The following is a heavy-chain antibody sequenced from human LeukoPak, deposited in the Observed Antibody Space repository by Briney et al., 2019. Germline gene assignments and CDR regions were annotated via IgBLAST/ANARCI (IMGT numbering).Heavy chain of an antibody. J-gene: IGHJ4*02. D-gene: IGHD5-12*01. Sequence: SETLSLTCTVSGGSISSSSYYWGWIRQPPGKGLEWIGSIYYSGSTYYNPSLKSRVTISVDTSKNQFSLKLSSVTAADTAVYYCPRHGYSGYSYYFDYWGQGTLVTVSS. CDR3: PRHGYSGYSYYFDY. CDR1: GGSISSSSYY. V-gene: IGHV4-39*01. CDR2: IYYSGST.